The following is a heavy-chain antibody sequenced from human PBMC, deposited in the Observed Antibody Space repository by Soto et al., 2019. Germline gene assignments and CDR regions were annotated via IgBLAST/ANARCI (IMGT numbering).Heavy chain of an antibody. J-gene: IGHJ4*02. Sequence: ASVKVSCKASGYTFTSYGIILVRQAPGQGLEWMGWISAYNGNTNYAQKIQCRVTMTTDTSTSTAYMELRSLRSDYTAVYYCARRMTTVTTHSDYWAREPWSPSPQ. CDR3: ARRMTTVTTHSDY. D-gene: IGHD4-17*01. CDR1: GYTFTSYG. CDR2: ISAYNGNT. V-gene: IGHV1-18*01.